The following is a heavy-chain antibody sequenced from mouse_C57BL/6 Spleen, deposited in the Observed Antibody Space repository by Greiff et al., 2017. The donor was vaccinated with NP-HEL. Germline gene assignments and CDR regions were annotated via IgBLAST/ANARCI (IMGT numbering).Heavy chain of an antibody. V-gene: IGHV1-76*01. CDR1: GYTFTDYY. CDR3: AREGYYYGSSYG. Sequence: QVQLQQSGAELVGPGASVKLSCKASGYTFTDYYINWVKQRPGQGLEWIARIYPGSGNTYYNEKFKGKATLTAEKSSSTAYMQLSSLTSEDSAVYFCAREGYYYGSSYGWGQGTTLTVSS. J-gene: IGHJ2*01. D-gene: IGHD1-1*01. CDR2: IYPGSGNT.